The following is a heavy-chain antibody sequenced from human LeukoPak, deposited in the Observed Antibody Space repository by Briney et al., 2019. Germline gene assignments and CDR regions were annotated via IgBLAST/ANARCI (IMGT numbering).Heavy chain of an antibody. V-gene: IGHV3-23*01. CDR1: GFTFSSYS. J-gene: IGHJ4*02. CDR3: AKVFGYDFWSGYYYFDY. CDR2: ISGSGGST. D-gene: IGHD3-3*01. Sequence: GGSLRLSCAASGFTFSSYSMNWVRQAPGKGLEWVSAISGSGGSTYYADSVKGRFTISRDNSKNTLYLQINSLRAEDTAVYYCAKVFGYDFWSGYYYFDYWGQGTLVTVSS.